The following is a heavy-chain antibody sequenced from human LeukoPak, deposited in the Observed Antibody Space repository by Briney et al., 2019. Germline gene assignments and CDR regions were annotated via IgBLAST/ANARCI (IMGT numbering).Heavy chain of an antibody. J-gene: IGHJ4*02. D-gene: IGHD6-19*01. Sequence: PGCSLRLSCAASGFTFSRYGMHWLRQAPGTPLEGAAVISYDGTNKYYADSVRGRFTVSRDNSKNTLYLQMDSLRTEDTAVYYCARVELYASGWYGSIDYWGQGTLVAVSS. V-gene: IGHV3-30*03. CDR1: GFTFSRYG. CDR2: ISYDGTNK. CDR3: ARVELYASGWYGSIDY.